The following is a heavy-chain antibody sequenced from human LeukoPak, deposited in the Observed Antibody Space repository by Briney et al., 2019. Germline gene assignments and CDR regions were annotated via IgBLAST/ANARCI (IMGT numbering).Heavy chain of an antibody. CDR2: ISYDGSNK. CDR1: GFTFSSYA. V-gene: IGHV3-30*14. Sequence: GGSLRLSCAASGFTFSSYAMHWVRQAPGKGLEWVAVISYDGSNKYYADSVKGRFTISRDNSKNTLYLQMNSLRAEDTAVYYCARDRYCSGGSCYEDAFDIWGQGTMVTVSS. J-gene: IGHJ3*02. CDR3: ARDRYCSGGSCYEDAFDI. D-gene: IGHD2-15*01.